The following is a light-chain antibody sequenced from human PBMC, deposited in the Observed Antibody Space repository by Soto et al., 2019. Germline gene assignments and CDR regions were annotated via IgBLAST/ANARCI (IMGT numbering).Light chain of an antibody. V-gene: IGKV1-5*01. Sequence: DIQMTQSPSTLSASVGDRVTITCRASQSISSWLAWYQQKPGKAPKLLIYDASCLESGVPSRFSGSGSGTEFTLTISSLQPDDFATYYCQQYNSYLTFGQGTRLEIK. CDR1: QSISSW. CDR3: QQYNSYLT. CDR2: DAS. J-gene: IGKJ5*01.